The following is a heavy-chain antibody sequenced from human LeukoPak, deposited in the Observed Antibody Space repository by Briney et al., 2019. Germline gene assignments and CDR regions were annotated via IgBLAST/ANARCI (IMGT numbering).Heavy chain of an antibody. D-gene: IGHD3-22*01. CDR3: AKDHLARPHNDSSGSYFDY. J-gene: IGHJ4*02. CDR1: GFTFSSYA. V-gene: IGHV3-23*01. Sequence: GGSLRLSCAASGFTFSSYAMSWVRQAPGKGLDWVSAISGSGASTYYADSVKGRFTISRDNSKNTLYLQMNSLRAEDTAVYYCAKDHLARPHNDSSGSYFDYWGQGTLVTVSS. CDR2: ISGSGAST.